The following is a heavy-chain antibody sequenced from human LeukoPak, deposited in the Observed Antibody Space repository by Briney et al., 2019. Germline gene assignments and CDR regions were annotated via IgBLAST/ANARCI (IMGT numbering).Heavy chain of an antibody. D-gene: IGHD3-16*02. CDR3: ARQAIGDDYVWGSYRYNWFDP. V-gene: IGHV4-34*01. Sequence: SETLSLTCAVYGGSFSGYYWSWIRQPPGKGLEWIGEINHSGSTNYNPSLKSRATISVDTSKNQFSLKLSSVTAADTAVYYCARQAIGDDYVWGSYRYNWFDPWGQGTLVTVSS. CDR1: GGSFSGYY. J-gene: IGHJ5*02. CDR2: INHSGST.